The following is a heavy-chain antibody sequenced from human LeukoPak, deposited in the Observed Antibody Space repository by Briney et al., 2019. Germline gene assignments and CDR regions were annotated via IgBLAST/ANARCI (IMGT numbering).Heavy chain of an antibody. D-gene: IGHD3-10*01. V-gene: IGHV3-74*01. CDR3: ARPIWFGELSPDY. CDR1: GFTFSSYW. J-gene: IGHJ4*02. CDR2: INSDGSST. Sequence: GGSLRLSCAASGFTFSSYWMHWVRQAPGKGLVWVSRINSDGSSTSYADPVKGRFTISRDNAKNALYLQMNSLRAEDTAVYYCARPIWFGELSPDYWGQGTLVTVSS.